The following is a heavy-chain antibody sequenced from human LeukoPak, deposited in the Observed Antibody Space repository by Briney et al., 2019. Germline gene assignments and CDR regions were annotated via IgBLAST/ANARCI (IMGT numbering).Heavy chain of an antibody. CDR2: ISGDGSTI. CDR3: TRSVVY. CDR1: GFTFSSNW. Sequence: GGSLRLSCAASGFTFSSNWMHWVRQVPGKGLVWVSRISGDGSTIDYADSVRARFTISRDNAKNTVYLQMNSLRAGDTAVYYCTRSVVYWGQGTLVTVSS. J-gene: IGHJ4*02. V-gene: IGHV3-74*01.